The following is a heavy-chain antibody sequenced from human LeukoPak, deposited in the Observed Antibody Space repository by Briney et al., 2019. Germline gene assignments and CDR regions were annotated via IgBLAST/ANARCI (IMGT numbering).Heavy chain of an antibody. CDR2: ISSSSSYI. V-gene: IGHV3-21*01. D-gene: IGHD5-18*01. CDR3: ARDWGDTAMVSFDL. J-gene: IGHJ2*01. Sequence: GGSLRLSCAASGFTFSSYSMNWVRQAPGKGLEWVSSISSSSSYIYYADSVKGRFTISRDNAKNSLYLQMNSLRAEDTAVYYCARDWGDTAMVSFDLWGRGTLVTVSS. CDR1: GFTFSSYS.